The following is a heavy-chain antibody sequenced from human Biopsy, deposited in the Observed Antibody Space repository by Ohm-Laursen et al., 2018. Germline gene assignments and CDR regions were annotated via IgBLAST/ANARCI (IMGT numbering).Heavy chain of an antibody. CDR3: ARGYAGLYEAFDF. J-gene: IGHJ3*01. CDR2: IYNDVST. CDR1: GASVSSGSYD. D-gene: IGHD5-18*01. Sequence: TLSLTCTVSGASVSSGSYDWSWIRQPPGKGLEWIGNIYNDVSTKYNPFLRSRVTISADKSTNQFSLKLRSVTAADTAVYYCARGYAGLYEAFDFWGQGTVVTVAS. V-gene: IGHV4-61*01.